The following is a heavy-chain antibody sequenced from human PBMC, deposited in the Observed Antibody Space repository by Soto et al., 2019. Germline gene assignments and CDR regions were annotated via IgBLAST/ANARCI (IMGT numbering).Heavy chain of an antibody. J-gene: IGHJ6*02. V-gene: IGHV1-18*01. D-gene: IGHD3-22*01. CDR2: ISAYNGNT. Sequence: GASVKVSCKASGYTFTSYGISWVRQAPGQGLEWMGWISAYNGNTNYAQKFQGRVTITRDTSASTAYMELSSLRSEDTAVYYCARVPQYDSSGYYYYYYGMDVWGQGTTVTV. CDR3: ARVPQYDSSGYYYYYYGMDV. CDR1: GYTFTSYG.